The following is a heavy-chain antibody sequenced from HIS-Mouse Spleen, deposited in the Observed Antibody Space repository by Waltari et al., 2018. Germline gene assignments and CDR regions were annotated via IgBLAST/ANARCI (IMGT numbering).Heavy chain of an antibody. D-gene: IGHD3-3*01. Sequence: QLQLQESGPGLVKPSETLSLTCTVSGGSISSSSYYWGWIRQPPGKGLEWIGGIYYSGSTSYNPSLKSRVTISVDTSKNQFSLKLSSVTAADTAVYYCARDEKSYDFWSGYYLGGANWFDPWGQGTLVTVSS. CDR2: IYYSGST. V-gene: IGHV4-39*07. J-gene: IGHJ5*02. CDR1: GGSISSSSYY. CDR3: ARDEKSYDFWSGYYLGGANWFDP.